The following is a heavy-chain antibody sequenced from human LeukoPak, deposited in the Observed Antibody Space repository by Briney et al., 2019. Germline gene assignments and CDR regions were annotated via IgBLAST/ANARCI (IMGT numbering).Heavy chain of an antibody. CDR3: ARDLYYYGSGSYYDVFDV. CDR1: GYTFSTYG. D-gene: IGHD3-10*01. Sequence: ASVKVSCKASGYTFSTYGISWVRQAPGQGLELMGWISAYKGNTYYAQKLQGRVTMTTDTSTSTAYMELRSLRSDDTAIYYCARDLYYYGSGSYYDVFDVWGQGTMVTVSS. V-gene: IGHV1-18*01. J-gene: IGHJ3*01. CDR2: ISAYKGNT.